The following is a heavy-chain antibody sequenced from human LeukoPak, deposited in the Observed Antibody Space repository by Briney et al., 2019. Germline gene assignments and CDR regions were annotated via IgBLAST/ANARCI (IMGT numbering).Heavy chain of an antibody. CDR2: IYYSGST. J-gene: IGHJ2*01. D-gene: IGHD6-13*01. V-gene: IGHV4-59*01. Sequence: SETLSLTCTVSGGSISSYYWSWIRQPPGKGLEWIGYIYYSGSTNYNPSLKSRVTISVGTSKNQFSLKLSSVTAADTAVYYCAREKGGAAAVDWYFDLWGRGTLVTVSS. CDR3: AREKGGAAAVDWYFDL. CDR1: GGSISSYY.